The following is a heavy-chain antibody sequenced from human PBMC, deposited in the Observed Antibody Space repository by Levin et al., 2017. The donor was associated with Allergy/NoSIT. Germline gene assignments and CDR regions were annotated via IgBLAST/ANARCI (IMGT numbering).Heavy chain of an antibody. CDR1: GGSISGFY. CDR3: ARHRVGDYINPLDY. V-gene: IGHV4-59*08. D-gene: IGHD4-11*01. CDR2: IYYSGST. J-gene: IGHJ4*02. Sequence: SETLSLTCTVSGGSISGFYWSWIRQPPGKGLEYIGNIYYSGSTNYNPSLKSRVTMSVDTSKNQFSLKLSSVTAADTAIFYCARHRVGDYINPLDYWGQGTLVTVSS.